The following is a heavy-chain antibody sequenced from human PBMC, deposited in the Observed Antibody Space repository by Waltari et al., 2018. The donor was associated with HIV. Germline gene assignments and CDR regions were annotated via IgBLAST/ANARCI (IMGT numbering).Heavy chain of an antibody. V-gene: IGHV1-2*06. D-gene: IGHD3-22*01. CDR1: GATFSGNQ. CDR3: ARGPYHYDSSDLGRGALDI. J-gene: IGHJ3*02. CDR2: ISPNSGGT. Sequence: QVQLVQSGAEVNKPGASVKVPCKASGATFSGNQMHCVRQAPRQGLEWMGRISPNSGGTNYAQKFQGRVTMTRDTSISTAYMELSRLRSDDTAVYYCARGPYHYDSSDLGRGALDIWGQGTMVTVSS.